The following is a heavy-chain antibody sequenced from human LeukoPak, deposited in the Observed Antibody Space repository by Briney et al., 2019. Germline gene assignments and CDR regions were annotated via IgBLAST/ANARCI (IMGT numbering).Heavy chain of an antibody. J-gene: IGHJ4*02. D-gene: IGHD3-10*01. CDR1: GFTFSSYA. Sequence: PGGSLRLSCAASGFTFSSYAMSRVRQAPGKGLEWVSAISGSGGSTYYADSVKGRFTISRDNSKNTLYLQMNSLRAEDTAVYYCAKDWYYYGSGSYLGPVFDYWGQGTLVTVSS. V-gene: IGHV3-23*01. CDR3: AKDWYYYGSGSYLGPVFDY. CDR2: ISGSGGST.